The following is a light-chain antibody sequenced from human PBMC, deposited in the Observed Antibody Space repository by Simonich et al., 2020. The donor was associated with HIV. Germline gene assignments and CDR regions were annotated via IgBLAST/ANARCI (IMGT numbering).Light chain of an antibody. J-gene: IGKJ2*01. CDR1: QSVSSY. Sequence: EIVLTQSPATLSLSPGERATLSCRASQSVSSYLAWYQQKPGQAPRLLIYDASNRATGIPARFSGSGSGTDFTLIISSLEPDDFAVYYCQQQGTSPPYTFGQGTKVEIK. V-gene: IGKV3-11*01. CDR2: DAS. CDR3: QQQGTSPPYT.